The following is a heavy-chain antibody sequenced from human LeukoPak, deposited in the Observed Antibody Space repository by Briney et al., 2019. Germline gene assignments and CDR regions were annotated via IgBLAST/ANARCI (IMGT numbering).Heavy chain of an antibody. V-gene: IGHV3-23*01. CDR3: AKGGEGFIAVADPTIDY. CDR1: GFTFSSCA. Sequence: GGSLRLSCAASGFTFSSCAMNWVRQAPGKGLEWVSGISGSGGSTYFADSVKGRFTISRDNSKNTLYLQMISLRAGDTAVYYCAKGGEGFIAVADPTIDYWGQGTLVTVSS. D-gene: IGHD6-19*01. CDR2: ISGSGGST. J-gene: IGHJ4*02.